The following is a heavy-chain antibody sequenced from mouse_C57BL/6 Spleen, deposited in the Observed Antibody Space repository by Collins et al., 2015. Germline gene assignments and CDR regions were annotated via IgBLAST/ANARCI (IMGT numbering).Heavy chain of an antibody. J-gene: IGHJ4*01. Sequence: EVQLVESGGGLVQPGGSLKLSCAASGFTFSSYGMSWVRQTPDKRLELVATINSNGGSTYYPDSVKGRFTISRDNAKNTLYLQMSSLKSEDTAMYYCARGLLRGVDYWGQGTSVTVSS. CDR2: INSNGGST. V-gene: IGHV5-6-3*01. D-gene: IGHD1-1*01. CDR1: GFTFSSYG. CDR3: ARGLLRGVDY.